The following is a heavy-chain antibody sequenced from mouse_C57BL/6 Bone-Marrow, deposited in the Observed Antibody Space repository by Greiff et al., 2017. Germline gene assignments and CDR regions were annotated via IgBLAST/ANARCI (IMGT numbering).Heavy chain of an antibody. D-gene: IGHD2-2*01. Sequence: VQLQQSGPELVKPGASVKISCKASGYSFTGYYMNWVKQSPEKSLEWIGEINPSTGGTTYNQKFKAKATLTVDKSSSTAYMQLKSLTSEDSAVYYCARGIYYGYAWFAYWGQGTLDTVSA. V-gene: IGHV1-42*01. CDR1: GYSFTGYY. CDR3: ARGIYYGYAWFAY. CDR2: INPSTGGT. J-gene: IGHJ3*01.